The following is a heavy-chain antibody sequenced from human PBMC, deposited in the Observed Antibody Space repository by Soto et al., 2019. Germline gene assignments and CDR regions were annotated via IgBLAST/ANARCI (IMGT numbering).Heavy chain of an antibody. D-gene: IGHD2-21*01. J-gene: IGHJ6*02. Sequence: PGGSLRLSCAAYGFTFSSYGMHWVRQAPGKGLEWVAVISYDGSNKYYADSVKGRFTISRDNSKNTLYLQMNSLRAEDTSVYYCANEGGEADYDVDYGMDVWGQGTTVTVSS. V-gene: IGHV3-30*18. CDR1: GFTFSSYG. CDR2: ISYDGSNK. CDR3: ANEGGEADYDVDYGMDV.